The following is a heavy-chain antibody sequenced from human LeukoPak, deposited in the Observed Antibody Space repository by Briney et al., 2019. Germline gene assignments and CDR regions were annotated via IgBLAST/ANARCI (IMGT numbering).Heavy chain of an antibody. CDR3: AKDLTSGGSLFDY. CDR2: ISGGGGST. J-gene: IGHJ4*02. V-gene: IGHV3-23*01. CDR1: GFTFSSYA. D-gene: IGHD2-15*01. Sequence: GGSLRLSCAASGFTFSSYAMSWVRQAPGKGLEWVSAISGGGGSTHYADSVKGRFTISRDNSRNTLYLQMNSLRAEDTAVYYCAKDLTSGGSLFDYWGQGTLVTVSS.